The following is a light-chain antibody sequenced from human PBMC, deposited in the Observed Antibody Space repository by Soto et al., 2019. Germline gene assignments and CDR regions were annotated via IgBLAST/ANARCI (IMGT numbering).Light chain of an antibody. CDR2: GNS. J-gene: IGLJ2*01. V-gene: IGLV1-40*01. CDR3: QSYDSSLSVV. Sequence: QPVLTQPPSVSGAPGQRVTISCTGSSSNIGAGYHVHWYRQLPGTAPKLFIYGNSNRPSGVPDRFSGSKSGTSASLAITGLQAEDEADYYCQSYDSSLSVVFGGGTKLTVL. CDR1: SSNIGAGYH.